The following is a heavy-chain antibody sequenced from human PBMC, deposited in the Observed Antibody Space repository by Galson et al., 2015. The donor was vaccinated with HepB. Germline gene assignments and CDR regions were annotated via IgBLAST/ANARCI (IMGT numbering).Heavy chain of an antibody. J-gene: IGHJ6*02. D-gene: IGHD6-13*01. CDR3: ARAAYSSSWYENYYYYYGMDV. CDR1: GFTFSSYG. Sequence: SLRLSCAASGFTFSSYGMHWVRQAPGKGLEWVAVIWYDGSNKYYADSVKGRFTISRDNSKNTLYLQMNSLRAEDTAVYYCARAAYSSSWYENYYYYYGMDVWGQGTTVTVSS. CDR2: IWYDGSNK. V-gene: IGHV3-33*01.